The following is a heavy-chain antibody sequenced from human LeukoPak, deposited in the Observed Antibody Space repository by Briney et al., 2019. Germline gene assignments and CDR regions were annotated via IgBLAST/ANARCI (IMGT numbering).Heavy chain of an antibody. CDR2: ISGSGGST. D-gene: IGHD1-26*01. CDR1: GFTFSSYG. J-gene: IGHJ4*02. Sequence: GGSLRLSCAASGFTFSSYGMSWVRQAAGKGLEWGSAISGSGGSTYYADSVKGRFTISRDNSKNTLYLQMNSLRAEDTAVYYCAKVMRELLPLDYWGQGTLVTVSS. V-gene: IGHV3-23*01. CDR3: AKVMRELLPLDY.